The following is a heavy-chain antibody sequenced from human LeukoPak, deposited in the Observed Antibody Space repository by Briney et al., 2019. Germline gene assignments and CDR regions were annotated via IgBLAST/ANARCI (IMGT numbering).Heavy chain of an antibody. CDR1: GFMVSSKC. V-gene: IGHV3-7*03. CDR2: IKEDGTET. CDR3: AKEGRSLQTY. Sequence: GGSLRLSCAASGFMVSSKCRSRVRLAPGKGLEWVANIKEDGTETYYVDSVKGRFTISRDNAKNSLYLQMNSLRVEDTAVYYCAKEGRSLQTYWGQGTLVTVSS. J-gene: IGHJ4*02. D-gene: IGHD5-24*01.